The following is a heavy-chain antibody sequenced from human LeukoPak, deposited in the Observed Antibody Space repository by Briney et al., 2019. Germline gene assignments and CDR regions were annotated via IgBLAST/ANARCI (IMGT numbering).Heavy chain of an antibody. CDR1: GGSISSYY. V-gene: IGHV4-59*08. CDR3: ARVGHLAAAGTYDI. CDR2: VYYSGSS. Sequence: PSETLSLTCSVSGGSISSYYWSWIRQPPGNGLEWIANVYYSGSSNYNPSLRSRVTISVDTSKNQFSLKLSSVTAADTAVYYCARVGHLAAAGTYDIWGQGILVTVSS. J-gene: IGHJ4*02. D-gene: IGHD6-13*01.